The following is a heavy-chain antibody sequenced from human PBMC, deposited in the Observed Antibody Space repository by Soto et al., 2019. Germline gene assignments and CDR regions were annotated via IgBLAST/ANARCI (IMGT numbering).Heavy chain of an antibody. Sequence: EVQLVESGGGLVQPGGSLRLSCAASGFTIRNYWMHWVRQVPGKGLVWVSRINGDGSTNYADSVKGRFTISSDNAKNTLYLQMNTLIVEDTAVYYCARDSPLVRGVGFDYWGPGTLVTVSS. J-gene: IGHJ4*02. V-gene: IGHV3-74*01. CDR1: GFTIRNYW. CDR2: INGDGST. D-gene: IGHD3-10*01. CDR3: ARDSPLVRGVGFDY.